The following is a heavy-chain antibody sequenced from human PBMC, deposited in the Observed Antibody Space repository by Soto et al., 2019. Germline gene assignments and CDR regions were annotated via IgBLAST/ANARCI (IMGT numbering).Heavy chain of an antibody. CDR1: GYTFTSNA. D-gene: IGHD3-22*01. CDR2: INAGNGNT. CDR3: AREGYDSSSYPFGY. V-gene: IGHV1-3*01. Sequence: QVQLVQSGAEVKKPGASVKISCKASGYTFTSNAMHWVRQAPGQRLEWMGWINAGNGNTKYSQKFQGRVTITRDTSATTAYMELSKLTSEDTAVYYCAREGYDSSSYPFGYWGQGTLVTGSS. J-gene: IGHJ4*02.